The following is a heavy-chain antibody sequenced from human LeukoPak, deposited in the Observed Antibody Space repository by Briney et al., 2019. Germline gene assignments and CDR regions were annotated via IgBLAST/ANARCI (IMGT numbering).Heavy chain of an antibody. CDR1: GYTFTGYY. D-gene: IGHD6-13*01. CDR2: IIPIFGTA. J-gene: IGHJ4*02. V-gene: IGHV1-69*06. Sequence: ASVKVSCKASGYTFTGYYMHWVRQAPGQGLEWMGGIIPIFGTANYAQKFQGRVTITADKSTSTAYMELSSLRSEDTAVYYCARVVAAAGTEWGQGTLVTVSS. CDR3: ARVVAAAGTE.